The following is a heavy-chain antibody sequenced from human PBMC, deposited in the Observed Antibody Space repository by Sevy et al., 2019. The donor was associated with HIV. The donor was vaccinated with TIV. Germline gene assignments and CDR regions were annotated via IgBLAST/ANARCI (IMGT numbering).Heavy chain of an antibody. CDR2: IIPIFGTA. D-gene: IGHD2-15*01. Sequence: ASVKVSCKASGGTFSSYAISWVRQAPGQGLEWMGGIIPIFGTANYAQKFQGRVSITADESTSTAYMELSSLRSEDTAVYYCVFLGVVAAKKPAWGQGTLVTVSS. V-gene: IGHV1-69*13. CDR3: VFLGVVAAKKPA. CDR1: GGTFSSYA. J-gene: IGHJ5*02.